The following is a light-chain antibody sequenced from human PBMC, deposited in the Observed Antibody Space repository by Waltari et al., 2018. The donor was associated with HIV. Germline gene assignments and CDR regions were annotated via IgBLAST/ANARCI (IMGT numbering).Light chain of an antibody. V-gene: IGKV4-1*01. Sequence: DIVMTQSPDSLAVSLGERATINCKSSQSVLYRSNNKNYLAWYQQKPGQSPKVRIDWEATRLAGVTDRFSGSGSGTDFTLTISSLQAEDVALYYCQQYDTTPPTFGQGTKVEIK. CDR1: QSVLYRSNNKNY. J-gene: IGKJ1*01. CDR3: QQYDTTPPT. CDR2: WEA.